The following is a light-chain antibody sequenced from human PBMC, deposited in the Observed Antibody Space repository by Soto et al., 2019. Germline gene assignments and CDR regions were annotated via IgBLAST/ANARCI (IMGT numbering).Light chain of an antibody. CDR1: SSDVGGYNY. Sequence: LTQPASVSGSPGQSITISCTGTSSDVGGYNYVSWYQQHPGKAPKLMIYDVSNRPSGVSNRFSGSKSGNTASLAISGLQAEDEADYYCSSYTGSSTLYVFGTGTKVTVL. J-gene: IGLJ1*01. CDR2: DVS. CDR3: SSYTGSSTLYV. V-gene: IGLV2-14*01.